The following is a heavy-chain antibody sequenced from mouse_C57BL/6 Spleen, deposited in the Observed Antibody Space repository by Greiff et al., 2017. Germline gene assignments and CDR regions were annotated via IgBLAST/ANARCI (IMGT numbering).Heavy chain of an antibody. J-gene: IGHJ2*01. CDR3: AREAVVLDY. Sequence: EVKLEESGPGLVKPSQSLSLTCSVTGYSITSGYYWNWIRQFPGNKLEWMGYISYDGSNNYNPSLKNRISITRDTSKNQFFLKLNSVTTEDTATYYCAREAVVLDYWGQGATLTVSS. V-gene: IGHV3-6*01. CDR2: ISYDGSN. D-gene: IGHD1-1*01. CDR1: GYSITSGYY.